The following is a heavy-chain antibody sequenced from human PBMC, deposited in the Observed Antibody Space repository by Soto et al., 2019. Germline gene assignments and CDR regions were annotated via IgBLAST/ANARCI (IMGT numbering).Heavy chain of an antibody. D-gene: IGHD4-17*01. Sequence: QLQLQESGPGLVKPSETLSLTCTVSGGSISSSSYYWGWIRQPPGKGLEWIGSIYYSGSTYYNPSLKSRVTISVDTSKNQFSLKLSSVTAADTAVYYCARQGQGDYMFDYWGQGTLVTVSS. CDR1: GGSISSSSYY. CDR2: IYYSGST. CDR3: ARQGQGDYMFDY. J-gene: IGHJ4*02. V-gene: IGHV4-39*01.